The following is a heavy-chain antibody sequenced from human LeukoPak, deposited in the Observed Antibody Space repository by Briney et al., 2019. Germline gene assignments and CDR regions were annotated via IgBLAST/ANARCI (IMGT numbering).Heavy chain of an antibody. CDR3: ARAHVRGGSGGYFDY. CDR2: ISYDGSNK. D-gene: IGHD3-10*01. J-gene: IGHJ4*02. CDR1: GFTFSSYA. V-gene: IGHV3-30*04. Sequence: GGSLRLSCAASGFTFSSYAMHWVRQAPGKGLEWVAVISYDGSNKYYADSVKGRFTISRDNSKNTLYLQMSSLRAEDTAVYYCARAHVRGGSGGYFDYWGQGTLVTVSS.